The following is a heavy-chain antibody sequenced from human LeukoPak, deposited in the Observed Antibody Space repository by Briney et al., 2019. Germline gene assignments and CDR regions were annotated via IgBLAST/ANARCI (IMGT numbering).Heavy chain of an antibody. D-gene: IGHD6-19*01. CDR1: GLTFSSDA. J-gene: IGHJ4*02. CDR3: ARGRLSSGWYYFDY. CDR2: ISYDGSNK. Sequence: PGRSLRLSCAASGLTFSSDAIHWVRQAPGKGLEWVAVISYDGSNKYYADSGKGRFTISRDNSKNTLYLQMKSLRTEDTAVYYCARGRLSSGWYYFDYWGQGTLLTVSS. V-gene: IGHV3-30-3*01.